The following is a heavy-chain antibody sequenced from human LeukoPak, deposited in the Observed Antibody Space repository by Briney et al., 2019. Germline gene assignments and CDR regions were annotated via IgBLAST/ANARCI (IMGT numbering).Heavy chain of an antibody. Sequence: LSLTCTVSGGSISSGGYYWSWIRQAPGKGLEWVAVISYDGSKKYYVDSVKGRFTISRNNSKNTLCLQMNSLRAEDTAVYYCAKNGGVKDCSSDSCYSRSFDPWGQGTLVTVSS. J-gene: IGHJ5*02. D-gene: IGHD2-2*01. CDR1: GGSISSGG. CDR2: ISYDGSKK. CDR3: AKNGGVKDCSSDSCYSRSFDP. V-gene: IGHV3-30*18.